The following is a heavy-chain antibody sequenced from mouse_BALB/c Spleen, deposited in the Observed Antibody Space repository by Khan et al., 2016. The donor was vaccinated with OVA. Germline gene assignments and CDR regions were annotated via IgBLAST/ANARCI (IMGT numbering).Heavy chain of an antibody. CDR2: IYPGDGDI. CDR3: ERSDGNYYAWFAY. D-gene: IGHD2-1*01. Sequence: QVQLKQSGPEVVKPGASVKISCKASGYAFSRFWMNWVQQRPGQGLEWIGRIYPGDGDINYNGKFKGKATLTADKSSSTAYMQLSSLTSVDSAVYFGERSDGNYYAWFAYWGQGTLVTVSA. V-gene: IGHV1-80*01. J-gene: IGHJ3*01. CDR1: GYAFSRFW.